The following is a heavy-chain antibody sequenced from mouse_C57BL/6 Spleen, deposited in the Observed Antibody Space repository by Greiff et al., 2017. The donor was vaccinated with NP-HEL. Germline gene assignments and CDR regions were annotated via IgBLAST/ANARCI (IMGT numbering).Heavy chain of an antibody. CDR1: GYAFSSSW. Sequence: QVQLQQSGPELVKPGASVKISCKASGYAFSSSWMNWVKQRPGKGLEWIGRIYPGDGDTNYNGKFKGKATLTADKSSSTAYMQLSSLTSEDSAVYFCARWLLLDDWGQGTTLTVSS. D-gene: IGHD2-3*01. J-gene: IGHJ2*01. V-gene: IGHV1-82*01. CDR3: ARWLLLDD. CDR2: IYPGDGDT.